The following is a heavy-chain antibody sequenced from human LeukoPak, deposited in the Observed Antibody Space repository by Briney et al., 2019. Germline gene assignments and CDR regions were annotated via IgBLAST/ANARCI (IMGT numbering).Heavy chain of an antibody. Sequence: PGGSLRLSCAAPGFSFTNYWMSWVRQAPGMGLEWVAIINQDGSERYYVDSVKGRFTVSRDSAKNSLYLQMSSLRVEDTAVYYCARDKITGASTDDYWGQGTLVTVSS. D-gene: IGHD1-14*01. CDR2: INQDGSER. J-gene: IGHJ4*02. V-gene: IGHV3-7*01. CDR1: GFSFTNYW. CDR3: ARDKITGASTDDY.